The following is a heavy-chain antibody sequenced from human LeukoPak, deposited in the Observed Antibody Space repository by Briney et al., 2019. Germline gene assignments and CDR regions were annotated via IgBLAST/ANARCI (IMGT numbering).Heavy chain of an antibody. CDR1: GGSISSYY. CDR2: IYTSGST. J-gene: IGHJ4*02. Sequence: SETLSLTCTVSGGSISSYYWSWIRQPAGKGLEWIGRIYTSGSTNYNPSLKSRVTMSVDTSKNQFSLKLSSVTAADTAGYYCASEDYDFWSGRQRYYFDYWGQGTLVTVSS. CDR3: ASEDYDFWSGRQRYYFDY. V-gene: IGHV4-4*07. D-gene: IGHD3-3*01.